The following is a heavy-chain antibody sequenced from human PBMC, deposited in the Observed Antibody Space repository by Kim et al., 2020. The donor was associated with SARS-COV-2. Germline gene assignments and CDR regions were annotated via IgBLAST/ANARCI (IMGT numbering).Heavy chain of an antibody. Sequence: NYAQKCQGRGTITADESTSPAYMGLSSLRSEDTAVYYCAREQQQLVLLDYWGQGTLVTVSS. V-gene: IGHV1-69*01. CDR3: AREQQQLVLLDY. D-gene: IGHD6-13*01. J-gene: IGHJ4*02.